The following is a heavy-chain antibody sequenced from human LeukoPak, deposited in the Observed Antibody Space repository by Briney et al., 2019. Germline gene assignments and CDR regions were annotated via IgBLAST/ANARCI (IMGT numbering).Heavy chain of an antibody. CDR2: ISYDGSNK. V-gene: IGHV3-30-3*01. Sequence: PGRSLRLSCAASGFTFSSYAMHWVRQAPGKGLEWVAVISYDGSNKYYADSVKGRFTISRDNSKSTLYLQMNSLRAEDTAVYYCARDYSESTSSSLDYWGQGTLVTVSS. D-gene: IGHD6-13*01. J-gene: IGHJ4*02. CDR1: GFTFSSYA. CDR3: ARDYSESTSSSLDY.